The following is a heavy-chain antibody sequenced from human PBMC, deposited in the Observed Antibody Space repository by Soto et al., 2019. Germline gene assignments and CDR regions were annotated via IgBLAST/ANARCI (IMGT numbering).Heavy chain of an antibody. J-gene: IGHJ2*01. CDR1: GFIFSSYG. Sequence: QVQLVESGGGVVQPGRSLRLSCATSGFIFSSYGMHWVRQGPGKGLEWVAVIWYDGTNKYYADSVNGRFTISRDDSKNTLYLQMNSLRAEDTAVYYCARGPITTVTTWGDWYFDLGGRGTLVTVSS. CDR3: ARGPITTVTTWGDWYFDL. D-gene: IGHD4-17*01. V-gene: IGHV3-33*01. CDR2: IWYDGTNK.